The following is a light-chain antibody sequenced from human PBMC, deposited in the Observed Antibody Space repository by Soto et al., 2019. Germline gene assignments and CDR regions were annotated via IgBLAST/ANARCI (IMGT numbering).Light chain of an antibody. CDR3: QQANSFPRT. V-gene: IGKV1-12*01. J-gene: IGKJ3*01. CDR2: AAS. Sequence: DIQMTQSPSSVSASVGDRVKITCRATQGISSWSDWYQQKQGKAPKLLIYAASSLQSGVPSRFSGSGSGTDFTLTINTLQPEDFATYYFQQANSFPRTLRPWTKVH. CDR1: QGISSW.